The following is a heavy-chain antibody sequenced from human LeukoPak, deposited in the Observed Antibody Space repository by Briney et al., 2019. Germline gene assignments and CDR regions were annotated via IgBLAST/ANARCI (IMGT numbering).Heavy chain of an antibody. Sequence: PSETLSLTCTVSGGSISLYYWSWIRQPPGKGLEWIGNIYYSGSTNYNPSLKSRVTISVDTSKNQLSLKLTSVTAADTAVYYCARGNLYTRYGSGSYFGYWGQGTLVTVSS. D-gene: IGHD3-10*01. CDR1: GGSISLYY. V-gene: IGHV4-59*08. J-gene: IGHJ4*02. CDR3: ARGNLYTRYGSGSYFGY. CDR2: IYYSGST.